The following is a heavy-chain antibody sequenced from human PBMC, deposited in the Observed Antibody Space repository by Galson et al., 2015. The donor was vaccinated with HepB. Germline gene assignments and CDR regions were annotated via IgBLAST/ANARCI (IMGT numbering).Heavy chain of an antibody. Sequence: SVKVSCKASGGTFSSYAISWVRQAPGQGLEWMGRIIPILGIANYAQKFQGRVTITADKSTSTAYMELSSLRSEDTAVYYCASSSIAALRDWYYYGMDVWGQGTTVTVSS. J-gene: IGHJ6*02. CDR2: IIPILGIA. V-gene: IGHV1-69*04. D-gene: IGHD6-6*01. CDR3: ASSSIAALRDWYYYGMDV. CDR1: GGTFSSYA.